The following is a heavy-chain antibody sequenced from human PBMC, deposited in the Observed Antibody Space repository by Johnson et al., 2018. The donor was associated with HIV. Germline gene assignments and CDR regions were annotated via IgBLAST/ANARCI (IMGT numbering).Heavy chain of an antibody. J-gene: IGHJ3*02. Sequence: QMLLVESGGGLVQPGGSLRLSCASGFTFTSYAMHWIRQAPGKGLEWVALVSYDGSNIHYADSVKGRFTVSRDNSKNTLYLQMNSLRAEDTAVYYCALKAAFNDAFDIWGQGTMVTVSS. CDR2: VSYDGSNI. CDR3: ALKAAFNDAFDI. CDR1: GFTFTSYA. D-gene: IGHD6-25*01. V-gene: IGHV3-30*04.